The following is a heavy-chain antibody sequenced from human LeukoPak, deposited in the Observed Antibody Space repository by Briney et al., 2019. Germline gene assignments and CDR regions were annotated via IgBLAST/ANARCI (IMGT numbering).Heavy chain of an antibody. J-gene: IGHJ4*02. CDR3: AKGRYFSDSRSFFDY. V-gene: IGHV3-30*18. CDR1: GFTFSSYG. D-gene: IGHD3-10*01. CDR2: ISYDGSNK. Sequence: GRSLRLSCAASGFTFSSYGMNWVRQAPGKGLEWVAVISYDGSNKYYADSVKGRFTISRDNSKNTLFVQMSSLRAEDTAVYYCAKGRYFSDSRSFFDYWGQGTLVTVSS.